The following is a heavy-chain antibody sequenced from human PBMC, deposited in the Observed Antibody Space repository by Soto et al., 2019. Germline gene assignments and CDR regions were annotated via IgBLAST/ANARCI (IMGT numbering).Heavy chain of an antibody. CDR2: IIPIFGTA. J-gene: IGHJ4*02. CDR3: ARTRRSQQLYPYYFDY. D-gene: IGHD6-13*01. V-gene: IGHV1-69*13. CDR1: GGTFSSYA. Sequence: SVKVSCKASGGTFSSYAISWVRQAPGQGLEWMGGIIPIFGTANYAQKFQGRVTITADESTSTAYMELSSLRSEDTAVYYCARTRRSQQLYPYYFDYWGQGTLVTVSS.